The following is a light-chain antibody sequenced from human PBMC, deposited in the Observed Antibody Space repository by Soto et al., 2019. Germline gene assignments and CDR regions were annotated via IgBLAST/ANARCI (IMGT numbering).Light chain of an antibody. CDR3: CSYAGSSTVV. J-gene: IGLJ2*01. CDR1: SSDVGSYNL. V-gene: IGLV2-23*01. CDR2: EGS. Sequence: QSALTQPASVSGSPGQSITISCTGTSSDVGSYNLVSWYQQHPGKAPKLMIYEGSKRPSGVSNRFSGSNSGNTASLTISGRQAEDEADYYGCSYAGSSTVVFGGGTKVTVL.